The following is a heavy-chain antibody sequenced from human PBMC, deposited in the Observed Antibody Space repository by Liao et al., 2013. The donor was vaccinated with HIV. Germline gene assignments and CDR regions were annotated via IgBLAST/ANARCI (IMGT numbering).Heavy chain of an antibody. D-gene: IGHD2-8*01. CDR2: IYTSGST. CDR1: GGSISSGSYY. CDR3: ARGMDKLQGGYYYYYMDV. J-gene: IGHJ6*03. Sequence: QVQLQESGPGLVKPSQTLSLTCTVSGGSISSGSYYWSWIRQPAGKGLEWIGRIYTSGSTNYNPSLKSRVTISVDTSKNQFSLKLSSVTAADTAVYYCARGMDKLQGGYYYYYMDVWGKGTTVTVSS. V-gene: IGHV4-61*02.